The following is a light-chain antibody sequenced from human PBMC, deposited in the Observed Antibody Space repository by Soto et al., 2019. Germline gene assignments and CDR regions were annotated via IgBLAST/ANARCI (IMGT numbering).Light chain of an antibody. Sequence: IGLTQSPGTLSLSPGERATLSCRASQSVSSSYLAWYQQKPGQAPRLLIYGASSRATGIPDRFSGSGSGTDFTLTISRLEPEDFAVYYCQQYGSSRTFGQGPRWIS. CDR3: QQYGSSRT. J-gene: IGKJ1*01. CDR2: GAS. CDR1: QSVSSSY. V-gene: IGKV3-20*01.